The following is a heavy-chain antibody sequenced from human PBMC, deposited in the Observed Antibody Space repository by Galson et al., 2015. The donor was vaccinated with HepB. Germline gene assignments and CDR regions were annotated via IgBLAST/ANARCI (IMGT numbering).Heavy chain of an antibody. CDR1: GGSITRTNYY. J-gene: IGHJ4*02. V-gene: IGHV4-39*01. Sequence: ETLSLTCTVSGGSITRTNYYWAWIRQPPGKGLECIGSIYYSGSTYYNPSLKSRVTISVDTSKNQFSLKLFSVTAADTAVYYCAMTTSGTVQGPWGQGILVTVSS. CDR3: AMTTSGTVQGP. CDR2: IYYSGST. D-gene: IGHD6-13*01.